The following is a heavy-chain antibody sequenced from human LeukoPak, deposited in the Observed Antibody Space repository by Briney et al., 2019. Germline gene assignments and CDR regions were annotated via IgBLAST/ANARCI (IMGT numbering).Heavy chain of an antibody. D-gene: IGHD6-19*01. CDR2: INTDGTVT. V-gene: IGHV3-74*01. Sequence: PGGSLRLSCAASGFTLSKYWMLWVRQAPGKGLESVSRINTDGTVTTYADSVKGRFTVSRDNADNTVFLQMNSVRDDDTAVYYCATKQWLAPPPGSWGQGTPVTVSS. J-gene: IGHJ5*02. CDR3: ATKQWLAPPPGS. CDR1: GFTLSKYW.